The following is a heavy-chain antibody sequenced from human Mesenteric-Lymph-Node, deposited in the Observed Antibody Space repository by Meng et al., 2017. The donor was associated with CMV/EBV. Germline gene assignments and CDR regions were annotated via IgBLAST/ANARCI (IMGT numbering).Heavy chain of an antibody. CDR3: ARAKRVDPSDFWSGYDAFDI. Sequence: GGSLRLSCAASGFTFSDYYMSWVRQAPGKGLEWVSVIYSGGSSTYYADSVKGRFTISRDNSKNTLYLQMNSLRAEDMAVYYCARAKRVDPSDFWSGYDAFDIWGQGTMVTVSS. D-gene: IGHD3-3*01. CDR1: GFTFSDYY. J-gene: IGHJ3*02. CDR2: IYSGGSST. V-gene: IGHV3-23*03.